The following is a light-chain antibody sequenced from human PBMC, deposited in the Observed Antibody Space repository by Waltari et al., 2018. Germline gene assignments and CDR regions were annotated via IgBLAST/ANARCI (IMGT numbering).Light chain of an antibody. CDR2: AAS. J-gene: IGKJ2*01. CDR1: QGISSY. CDR3: QQYYSYPRT. V-gene: IGKV1-8*01. Sequence: AIRMTQSPSSLPASKGDRVTITCRASQGISSYLAWYQQKPGKAPKLLIYAASTLQSGVPSRFSGSGSGTDFTLTISCLQSEDFATYYCQQYYSYPRTFGQGTKLEIK.